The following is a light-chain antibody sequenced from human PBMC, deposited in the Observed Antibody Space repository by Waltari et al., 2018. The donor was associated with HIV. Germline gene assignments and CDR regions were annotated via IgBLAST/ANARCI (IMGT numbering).Light chain of an antibody. J-gene: IGLJ2*01. Sequence: SVLAQPPSVSGTPGQGVTISCSGSNSNIGSNHVYWSRQHPGSAPQLLIYNNNQRPSVVPDRFSGSKSGTSASLAISGLRSEDEADYYCAAWDDSLSAVVFGGGTKLTVL. CDR1: NSNIGSNH. V-gene: IGLV1-47*01. CDR2: NNN. CDR3: AAWDDSLSAVV.